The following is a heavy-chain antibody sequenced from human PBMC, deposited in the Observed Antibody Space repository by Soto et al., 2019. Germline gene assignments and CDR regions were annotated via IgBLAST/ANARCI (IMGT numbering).Heavy chain of an antibody. D-gene: IGHD1-20*01. J-gene: IGHJ3*02. CDR3: ARGDNTNDGVYASDI. CDR1: GFTFSDHY. V-gene: IGHV3-72*01. CDR2: TRDKAHSYTT. Sequence: EVQLVESGGGLVQPGGSLRLSCAASGFTFSDHYMDWVRQAPGRGLEWVGRTRDKAHSYTTEYAASVKGRFTISRDDSKNSLYLQMNSLRSEDTAVYYCARGDNTNDGVYASDIWGQETMVTVSS.